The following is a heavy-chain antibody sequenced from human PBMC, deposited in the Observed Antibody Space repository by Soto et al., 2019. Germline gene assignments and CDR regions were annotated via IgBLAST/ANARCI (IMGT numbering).Heavy chain of an antibody. Sequence: QLQLQESGSGLVKPSQTLSLTCAVSGGSISSSGYSWSWIRQPPGKGLEWIGYIYHSGSTYYNPYLKSRVTISVDRSKTQFSLKLSSVTAADTAVYYCAKAGGLGTVAVDYWGQGTLVTVSS. CDR2: IYHSGST. J-gene: IGHJ4*02. CDR1: GGSISSSGYS. CDR3: AKAGGLGTVAVDY. V-gene: IGHV4-30-2*01. D-gene: IGHD6-19*01.